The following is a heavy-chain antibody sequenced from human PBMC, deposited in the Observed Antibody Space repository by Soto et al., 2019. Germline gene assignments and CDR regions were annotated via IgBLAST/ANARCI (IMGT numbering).Heavy chain of an antibody. J-gene: IGHJ4*02. CDR3: AKVISPMAPPLHFDY. Sequence: PGGSLRLSCAASGFTFSSYSMNWVRQAPGKGLEWVSSISSSSTYIYYADSVKGRFTISRDNSKNTLYLQMNSLRAEDTAVYYCAKVISPMAPPLHFDYWGQGTLVTVSS. V-gene: IGHV3-21*04. CDR2: ISSSSTYI. CDR1: GFTFSSYS. D-gene: IGHD3-10*01.